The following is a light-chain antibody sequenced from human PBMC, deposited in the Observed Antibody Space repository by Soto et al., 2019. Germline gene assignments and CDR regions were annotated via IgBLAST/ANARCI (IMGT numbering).Light chain of an antibody. CDR3: SSFTSTRTFV. CDR1: ISDVGGYNY. CDR2: EVS. J-gene: IGLJ1*01. Sequence: QCVRSEPSSWSGSPGQSIAISCTGTISDVGGYNYVSWYQQHPGIAPRLLISEVSNRPSGVSNRFSGSKSGNTASLTISGLQAEDEADYYCSSFTSTRTFVFRTGTKVTVL. V-gene: IGLV2-14*01.